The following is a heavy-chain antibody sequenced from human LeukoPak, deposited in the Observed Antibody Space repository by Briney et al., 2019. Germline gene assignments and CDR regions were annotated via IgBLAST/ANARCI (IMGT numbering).Heavy chain of an antibody. CDR2: SSSSNSYK. D-gene: IGHD3-9*01. CDR3: ARGGRYFDWLSDFDY. J-gene: IGHJ4*02. CDR1: GFTFSSYS. Sequence: PGGSLRLSCAASGFTFSSYSMNWVRQGPGKGLEWVSSSSSSNSYKYYADSVKGRFTISRDNAKNSLYLQMNSLRAEDTAVYYCARGGRYFDWLSDFDYWGQGTLVTVSS. V-gene: IGHV3-21*01.